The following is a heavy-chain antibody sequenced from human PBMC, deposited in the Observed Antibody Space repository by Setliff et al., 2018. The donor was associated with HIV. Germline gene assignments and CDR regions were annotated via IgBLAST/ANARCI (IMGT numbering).Heavy chain of an antibody. D-gene: IGHD4-4*01. Sequence: NPSETLSLTCTVSGGSISSGAYYWTWIRQQPGKGLEWIGYIYHSGITYYNPSLKSRINISVDTSKNQFSLNLSSVTAADTAVYFCARASGDAYRHPRDYNYYYMDVWGKGDMVTVSS. CDR3: ARASGDAYRHPRDYNYYYMDV. J-gene: IGHJ6*03. CDR2: IYHSGIT. V-gene: IGHV4-31*03. CDR1: GGSISSGAYY.